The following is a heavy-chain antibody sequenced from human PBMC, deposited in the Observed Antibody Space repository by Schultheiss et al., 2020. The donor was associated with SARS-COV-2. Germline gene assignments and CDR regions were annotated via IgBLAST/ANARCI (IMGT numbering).Heavy chain of an antibody. J-gene: IGHJ6*02. V-gene: IGHV4-59*06. CDR1: GGSISSYY. CDR3: ARGGYYYDSSGYYFHYGMDV. D-gene: IGHD3-22*01. CDR2: IYYSGST. Sequence: SETLSLTCTVSGGSISSYYWSWIRQHPGKGLEWIGYIYYSGSTYYNPSLKSRVTISVDTSKNQFSLKLSSVTAADTAVYYCARGGYYYDSSGYYFHYGMDVWGQGTTVTVSS.